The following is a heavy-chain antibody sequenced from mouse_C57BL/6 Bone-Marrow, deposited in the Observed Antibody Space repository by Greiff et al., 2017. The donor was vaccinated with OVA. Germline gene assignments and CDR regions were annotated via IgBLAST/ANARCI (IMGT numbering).Heavy chain of an antibody. Sequence: VQLKQSGTVLARPGASVKMSCKTSGYTFTSYWMHWVKQRPGQGLEWIGAIYPGNRDTSYNQKFKGKAKLTAVTSASTAYMELSSLTNEDSAVYYCTRGGYYSNFYAMDYWGQGTSVTVSS. CDR1: GYTFTSYW. J-gene: IGHJ4*01. CDR2: IYPGNRDT. V-gene: IGHV1-5*01. D-gene: IGHD2-5*01. CDR3: TRGGYYSNFYAMDY.